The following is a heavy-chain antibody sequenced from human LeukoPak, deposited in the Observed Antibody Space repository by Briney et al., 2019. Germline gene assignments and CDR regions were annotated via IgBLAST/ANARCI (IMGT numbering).Heavy chain of an antibody. CDR1: GGSISSGGYY. Sequence: PSQTLSLTCTVSGGSISSGGYYWSWIRQQPGKGLEWIGYIYYSGSTYYNPSLKSRVTISVDTSTNQFSLKLSSVTAADTAVYYCARDIVYCSSTSCSKWFDPWGQGTLVTVSS. D-gene: IGHD2-2*01. CDR3: ARDIVYCSSTSCSKWFDP. CDR2: IYYSGST. V-gene: IGHV4-31*03. J-gene: IGHJ5*02.